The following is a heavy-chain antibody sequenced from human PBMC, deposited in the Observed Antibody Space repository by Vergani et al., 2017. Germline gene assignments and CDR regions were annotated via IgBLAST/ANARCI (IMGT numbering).Heavy chain of an antibody. CDR3: ARGQSGSYYRYFEH. CDR1: GYDFTNYG. J-gene: IGHJ1*01. Sequence: QVQLVQSGPEVKKPGASVKVSCKALGYDFTNYGLGWVRQAPGQGLEWMGWISAYNGNTKYAQKFQGRVSVTTDTSTTTVYMELRRLTSDDTAVYYCARGQSGSYYRYFEHWGQGTLVIVSS. D-gene: IGHD3-10*01. V-gene: IGHV1-18*01. CDR2: ISAYNGNT.